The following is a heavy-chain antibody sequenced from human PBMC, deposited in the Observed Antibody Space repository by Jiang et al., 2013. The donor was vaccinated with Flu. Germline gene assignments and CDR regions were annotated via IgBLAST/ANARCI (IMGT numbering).Heavy chain of an antibody. Sequence: VQLLESGGGLVQPGGSLRLSCAASGFTFSSYSMNWVRQAPGKGLEWVSYISSSSSTIYYADSVKGRFTISRDNAKNSLYLQMNSLRAEDTAVYYCASQIIDPNYYYYGMDV. V-gene: IGHV3-48*01. J-gene: IGHJ6*01. CDR3: ASQIIDPNYYYYGMDV. CDR2: ISSSSSTI. D-gene: IGHD3-10*01. CDR1: GFTFSSYS.